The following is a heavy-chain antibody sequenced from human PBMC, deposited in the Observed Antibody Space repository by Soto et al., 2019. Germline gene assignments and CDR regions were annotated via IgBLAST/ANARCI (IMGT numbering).Heavy chain of an antibody. CDR1: GFTFRTYT. CDR2: IRGFSPYT. CDR3: ARDRGYDAHDYYYNAMDV. V-gene: IGHV3-21*01. D-gene: IGHD2-15*01. J-gene: IGHJ6*02. Sequence: GGSLRLSCVASGFTFRTYTMNWVRQAPGKWLEWVSGIRGFSPYTFYAESVKGRFTISRDNAKNSLYLQMNSLGVEDTAVYYCARDRGYDAHDYYYNAMDVWGQGXTVTVCS.